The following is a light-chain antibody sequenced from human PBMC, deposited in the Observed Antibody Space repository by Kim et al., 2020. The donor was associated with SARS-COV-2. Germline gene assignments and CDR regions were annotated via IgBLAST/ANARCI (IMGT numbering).Light chain of an antibody. CDR1: SLRSYY. V-gene: IGLV3-19*01. Sequence: SSELTRDPAVSVALGQTVRITCQGDSLRSYYASWYQQKPGQAPVLVIYGKNNRPSGIPDRFSGSSSGNTASLTITGAQAEDEADYYCNSRDSSGIHVLFG. J-gene: IGLJ2*01. CDR3: NSRDSSGIHVL. CDR2: GKN.